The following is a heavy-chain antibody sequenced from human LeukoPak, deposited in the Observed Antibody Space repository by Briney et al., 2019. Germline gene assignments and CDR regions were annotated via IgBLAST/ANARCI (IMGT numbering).Heavy chain of an antibody. Sequence: SVKVSCKASGYTFTSYYMHWVRQAPGQGLEWMGGIIPIFGTANYAQKFQGRVTITADKSTSTAYMELSSLRSEDTAVYYCARGDSSGWFFGAFDIWGQGTMVTVSS. CDR2: IIPIFGTA. CDR3: ARGDSSGWFFGAFDI. CDR1: GYTFTSYY. V-gene: IGHV1-69*06. D-gene: IGHD3-22*01. J-gene: IGHJ3*02.